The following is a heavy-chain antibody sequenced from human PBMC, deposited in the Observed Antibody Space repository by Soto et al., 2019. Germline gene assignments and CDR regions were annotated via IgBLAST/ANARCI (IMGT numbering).Heavy chain of an antibody. D-gene: IGHD3-22*01. CDR1: GFTFSNAW. V-gene: IGHV3-15*01. CDR2: IKSKTDGGTT. CDR3: VVITDYYYGMDV. J-gene: IGHJ6*02. Sequence: GGSLRLSCAASGFTFSNAWMSWFRQAPGKGLEWVGRIKSKTDGGTTDYAAPVKGRFTISRDDSKNTLYLQMNSLKTEDTAVYYCVVITDYYYGMDVWGQGTTVTVSS.